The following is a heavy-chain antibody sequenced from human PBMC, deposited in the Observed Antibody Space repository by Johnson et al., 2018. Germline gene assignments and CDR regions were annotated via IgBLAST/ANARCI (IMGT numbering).Heavy chain of an antibody. V-gene: IGHV3-9*01. D-gene: IGHD2-21*01. Sequence: VQLVQSGGGLVQPGRSLRLSCVTSGFTFEDYAMHWVRQSPGKGLEWVSTISWKSVSVYYGDSVEGRFTISRDNAKNSLYLQMDSLGVEDTALYYCAKGRSYSVAEYFHHWGQGTLVTVSS. CDR2: ISWKSVSV. CDR3: AKGRSYSVAEYFHH. J-gene: IGHJ1*01. CDR1: GFTFEDYA.